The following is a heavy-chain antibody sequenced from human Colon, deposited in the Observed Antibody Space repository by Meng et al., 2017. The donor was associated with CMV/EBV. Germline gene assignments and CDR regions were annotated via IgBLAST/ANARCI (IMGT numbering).Heavy chain of an antibody. CDR3: ARDPFIKAFDI. J-gene: IGHJ3*02. Sequence: GESLKISCAASGFTFDDYAMHWVRQAPGKGLEWLANIKQDGSEKYFVGSVKGRFTISRDNAKNSLYLQMNSLRAEDTAVYYCARDPFIKAFDIWGQGTMVTVSS. V-gene: IGHV3-7*01. CDR1: GFTFDDYA. CDR2: IKQDGSEK.